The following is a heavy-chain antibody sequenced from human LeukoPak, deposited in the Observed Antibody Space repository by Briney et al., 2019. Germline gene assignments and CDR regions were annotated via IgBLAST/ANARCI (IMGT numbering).Heavy chain of an antibody. Sequence: GASVKLSCKASGYTFTSYDINWVRQATGQGLEWMGWMKPNSGNTGYAQKFQGRVTVTRNTSISTAYMELSSLRSEDTAVYYCARGKPIVGANSYYYYMDVWGKGTTVTVSS. CDR3: ARGKPIVGANSYYYYMDV. D-gene: IGHD1-26*01. CDR1: GYTFTSYD. V-gene: IGHV1-8*01. J-gene: IGHJ6*03. CDR2: MKPNSGNT.